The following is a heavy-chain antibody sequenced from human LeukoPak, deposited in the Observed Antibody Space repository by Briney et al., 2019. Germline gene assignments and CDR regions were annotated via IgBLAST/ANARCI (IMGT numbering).Heavy chain of an antibody. CDR2: LIPNFGTA. V-gene: IGHV1-69*05. CDR3: ARERGYSYQKPYYYYMDV. CDR1: GGPFSSYA. Sequence: KVSFKASGGPFSSYAISWVRPAPGQGLEWMGGLIPNFGTANFAKKFQGRVTITTDESTSTAYRELSSLRSEDTAVYYCARERGYSYQKPYYYYMDVWGKGTTVTVSS. J-gene: IGHJ6*03. D-gene: IGHD5-18*01.